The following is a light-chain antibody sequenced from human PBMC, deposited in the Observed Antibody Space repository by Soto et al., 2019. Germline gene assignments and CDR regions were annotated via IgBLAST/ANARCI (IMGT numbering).Light chain of an antibody. CDR3: SSFTSTSTLL. CDR1: NRDVGGYNH. V-gene: IGLV2-14*01. Sequence: SVLTQASFVSGSPGQSIPIPCPGTNRDVGGYNHVSWDQQHPRKAPQILIYNVSNRPSGVSNRFSGSKSRNTASLTISGLQAEDEGHYYCSSFTSTSTLLFGGGTQLTVL. CDR2: NVS. J-gene: IGLJ7*01.